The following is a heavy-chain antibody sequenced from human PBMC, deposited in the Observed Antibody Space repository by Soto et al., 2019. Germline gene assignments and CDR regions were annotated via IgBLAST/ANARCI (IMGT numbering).Heavy chain of an antibody. J-gene: IGHJ4*02. D-gene: IGHD3-22*01. CDR2: IYDSGST. CDR3: AREYYYDSSGFDY. Sequence: QVQLQESGPGLVKPSQTLSLTCTVSGGSISSGCYYWTWLRQHQQKGLEWIGHIYDSGSTYYNPSLKSRVTVSVHTSKNPYSLKLSSVTAADTAVYYCAREYYYDSSGFDYWGQGTLVTVSS. CDR1: GGSISSGCYY. V-gene: IGHV4-31*03.